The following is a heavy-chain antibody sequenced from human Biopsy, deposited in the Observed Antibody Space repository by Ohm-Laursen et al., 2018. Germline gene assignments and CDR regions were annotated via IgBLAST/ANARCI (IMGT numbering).Heavy chain of an antibody. J-gene: IGHJ6*02. V-gene: IGHV1-46*01. CDR2: ISPSGATT. Sequence: GSSVKVSCKASRYTFATYHIHWVRQAPGQGLEWMGVISPSGATTSFSQKFQGRITMTRDTSTGTVYMDLNSLGSEDTAVYYCARAGVGSDGTDSYYYGMDVWGPGTTVTVSS. CDR3: ARAGVGSDGTDSYYYGMDV. CDR1: RYTFATYH. D-gene: IGHD5-24*01.